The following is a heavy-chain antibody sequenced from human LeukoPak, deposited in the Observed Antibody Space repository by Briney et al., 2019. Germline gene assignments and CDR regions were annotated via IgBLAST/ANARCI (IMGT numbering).Heavy chain of an antibody. D-gene: IGHD5-18*01. CDR2: VRSKTYGGTT. Sequence: GGSLRLSCTVSVFTFGDHAMSWVRQAPGRGLEWVGFVRSKTYGGTTEYAASVKGRFIISRDDSTSIAYLQMNSLKTEDTAVYYCTRGPIQLWLYHGMDVWGQGTTVTVSS. J-gene: IGHJ6*02. CDR3: TRGPIQLWLYHGMDV. CDR1: VFTFGDHA. V-gene: IGHV3-49*04.